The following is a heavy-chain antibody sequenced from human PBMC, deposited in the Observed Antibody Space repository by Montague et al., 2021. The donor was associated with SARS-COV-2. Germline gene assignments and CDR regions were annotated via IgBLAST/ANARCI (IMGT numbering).Heavy chain of an antibody. V-gene: IGHV4-39*01. CDR2: ISYAVRT. CDR1: GGSISSPYYY. Sequence: SETLSLTCTVSGGSISSPYYYWGWIRQSPGKGLEWIGSISYAVRTYYNPSLRSRVSFSMDTSKNHFSLSLNSVTAADTAVYFCARQLPSYFSTNKCYPYYFDVWGQGALVTVSS. D-gene: IGHD2-8*01. CDR3: ARQLPSYFSTNKCYPYYFDV. J-gene: IGHJ4*02.